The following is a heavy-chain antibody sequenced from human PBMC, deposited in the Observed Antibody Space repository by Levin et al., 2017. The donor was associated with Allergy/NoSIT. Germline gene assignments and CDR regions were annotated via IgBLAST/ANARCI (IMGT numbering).Heavy chain of an antibody. J-gene: IGHJ4*02. D-gene: IGHD1-26*01. CDR3: ARVRGSYYYFDY. CDR1: GFTVSSNY. V-gene: IGHV3-53*01. CDR2: IYSGGST. Sequence: GESLKISCAASGFTVSSNYMSWVRQAPGKGLEWVSVIYSGGSTYYADSVKGRFTISRDNSKNTLYLQMNSLRAEDTAVYYCARVRGSYYYFDYWGQGTLVTVSS.